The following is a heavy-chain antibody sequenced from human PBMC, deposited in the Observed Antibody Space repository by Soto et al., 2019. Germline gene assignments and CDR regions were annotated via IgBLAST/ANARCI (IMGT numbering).Heavy chain of an antibody. Sequence: QVQLVESGGGVVQPGRSLRLSCAASGFTLSSYGMHWVRQAPGKGLEWVAVIWYDGSNKYYADSVKGRFTISRDNSKNTLYLQMNSLRAEDTAVYYCARDYDSSGYPRYYFDYWGQGTLVTVSS. CDR3: ARDYDSSGYPRYYFDY. CDR1: GFTLSSYG. D-gene: IGHD3-22*01. CDR2: IWYDGSNK. V-gene: IGHV3-33*01. J-gene: IGHJ4*02.